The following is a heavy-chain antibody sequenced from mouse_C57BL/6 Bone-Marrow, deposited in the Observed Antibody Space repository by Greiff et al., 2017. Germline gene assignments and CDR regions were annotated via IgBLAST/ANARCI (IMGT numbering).Heavy chain of an antibody. CDR1: GFTFGDYG. CDR3: ARLGSLYYYAMDY. CDR2: ISNLAYSI. V-gene: IGHV5-15*01. J-gene: IGHJ4*01. Sequence: EVKLQESGGGLVQPGGSLKLSCAASGFTFGDYGMAWVRQAPRKGPEWVAFISNLAYSIYYADTVTGRFTISRENAKNTLYLEMSSLRSEDTAMYYCARLGSLYYYAMDYWGQGTSVTVSS.